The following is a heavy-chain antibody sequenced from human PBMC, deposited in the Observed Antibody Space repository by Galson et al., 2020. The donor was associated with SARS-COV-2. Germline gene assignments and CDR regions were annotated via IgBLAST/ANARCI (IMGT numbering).Heavy chain of an antibody. J-gene: IGHJ4*02. CDR3: ARGIAASGRIIDY. Sequence: SQASETLSLTCAVSGGSLRGYYWSWIRQSPGKGLEWIGEINHSGNTNYNPSLESRLTMSVATSKNQLSLNLTSLTAADGAVYYCARGIAASGRIIDYWGPGTLVTVSS. V-gene: IGHV4-34*01. D-gene: IGHD6-13*01. CDR2: INHSGNT. CDR1: GGSLRGYY.